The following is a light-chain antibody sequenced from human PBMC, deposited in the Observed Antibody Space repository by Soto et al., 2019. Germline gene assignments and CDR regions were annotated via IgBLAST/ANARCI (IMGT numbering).Light chain of an antibody. Sequence: QSALTQPASVSGSPGQSITLSCTGTSSDIGGYSYVSWYQQHPGKAPKLMIYDVSNRPSGVSTRFSGSKSGNTASLTISGLQAEDEADYYCSSYTSSTTLLFGGGTKVTVL. V-gene: IGLV2-14*03. CDR1: SSDIGGYSY. J-gene: IGLJ3*02. CDR3: SSYTSSTTLL. CDR2: DVS.